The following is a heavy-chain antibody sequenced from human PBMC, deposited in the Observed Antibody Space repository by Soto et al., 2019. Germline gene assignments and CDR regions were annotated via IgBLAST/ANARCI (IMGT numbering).Heavy chain of an antibody. D-gene: IGHD2-21*02. V-gene: IGHV1-46*01. J-gene: IGHJ4*02. CDR1: GYTFTDYF. Sequence: QAQLVQSGAEVKKPGASVRLSCKTSGYTFTDYFIHWVRQAPGQRLEWMGIISLYHHSTSYAQKFQGRLTVTNDTSTTTVYMELSSLTSEDTAVYWCARELYSCGGDCPYYMDYWGQGTLVTVSS. CDR3: ARELYSCGGDCPYYMDY. CDR2: ISLYHHST.